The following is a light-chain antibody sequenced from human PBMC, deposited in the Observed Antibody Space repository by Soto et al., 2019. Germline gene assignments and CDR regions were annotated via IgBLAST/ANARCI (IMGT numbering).Light chain of an antibody. V-gene: IGLV2-14*01. Sequence: QSVLTQPASVSGSPGQSITISCTGTSSDGGGYNYVSWYQQHPGKAPKLMIYDVSNRPSGVSNRFSGSKSGNTASLTISGRQAEDESDYYCSSYTSSSTPNWVFGGGTKVTVL. CDR1: SSDGGGYNY. CDR2: DVS. CDR3: SSYTSSSTPNWV. J-gene: IGLJ3*02.